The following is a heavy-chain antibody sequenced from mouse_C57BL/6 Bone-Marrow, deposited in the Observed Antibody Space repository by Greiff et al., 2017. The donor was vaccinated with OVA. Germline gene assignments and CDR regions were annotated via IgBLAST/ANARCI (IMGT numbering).Heavy chain of an antibody. J-gene: IGHJ4*01. CDR3: TRGYSNYYAMDY. V-gene: IGHV1-15*01. D-gene: IGHD2-5*01. Sequence: VKLQESGAKLVRPGASVTLSCKASGYTFTDYEMHWVKQTPVHGLEWIGAIDPETGGTAYNQKFKGKAILTADKSSSTAYMELRSLTSEDSAVYYCTRGYSNYYAMDYWGQGTSVTVSS. CDR1: GYTFTDYE. CDR2: IDPETGGT.